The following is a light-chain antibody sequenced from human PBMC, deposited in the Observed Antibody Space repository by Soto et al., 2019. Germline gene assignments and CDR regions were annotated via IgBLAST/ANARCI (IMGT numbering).Light chain of an antibody. CDR1: SSDVGGYNY. CDR2: DVS. Sequence: QSALTQPASVSGSPGQSITISCTGTSSDVGGYNYVSWYQQYPGKAPKVMIYDVSSRPSAVSNRFSGSKSGNTASLTISGLQAEEEADYYCSSFTSSSTVVFGGGTKLTVL. CDR3: SSFTSSSTVV. J-gene: IGLJ2*01. V-gene: IGLV2-14*01.